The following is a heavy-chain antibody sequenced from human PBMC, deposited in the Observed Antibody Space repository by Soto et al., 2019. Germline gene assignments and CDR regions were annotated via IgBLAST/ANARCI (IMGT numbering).Heavy chain of an antibody. CDR3: ARDGVDGDHDAFDI. J-gene: IGHJ3*02. CDR1: GFTFSRHG. CDR2: IWYDGSNK. D-gene: IGHD4-17*01. Sequence: QEQLVESGGGVVQSGRSLRLSCAASGFTFSRHGMHWVRQAPGKGLEWLAAIWYDGSNKYYADSVRGRFTISSDNSKNTLYLQLNSLRAEDTAVYHCARDGVDGDHDAFDIWGQGTLVIVSS. V-gene: IGHV3-33*01.